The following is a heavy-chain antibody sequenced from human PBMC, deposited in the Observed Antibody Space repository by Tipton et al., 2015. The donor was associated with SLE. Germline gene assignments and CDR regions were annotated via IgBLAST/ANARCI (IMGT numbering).Heavy chain of an antibody. J-gene: IGHJ5*02. V-gene: IGHV4-39*07. CDR2: IYHSGTA. D-gene: IGHD5/OR15-5a*01. CDR3: ARCLLATLYPFDP. Sequence: GLVKPSETLSLTCTVSGGSISSSRYYWGWIRQPPGKGLEWIGSIYHSGTAYYNPSLKSRVTISVDTSKNQISLKLSSVTAADTAVYYCARCLLATLYPFDPWGQGTLVTVSS. CDR1: GGSISSSRYY.